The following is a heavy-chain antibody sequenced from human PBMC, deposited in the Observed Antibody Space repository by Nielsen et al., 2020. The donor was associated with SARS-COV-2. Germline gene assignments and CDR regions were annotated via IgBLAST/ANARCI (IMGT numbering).Heavy chain of an antibody. J-gene: IGHJ4*02. CDR1: GFTFSSYS. CDR2: ISSSSSYI. Sequence: GESLKISCAASGFTFSSYSMNWVRQAPGKGLEWVSSISSSSSYIYYADSVKGRFTISRDNAKNSLYLQMNSLRAEDTAVYYCARDLLSKAHWGQGTLVTVSS. CDR3: ARDLLSKAH. V-gene: IGHV3-21*01.